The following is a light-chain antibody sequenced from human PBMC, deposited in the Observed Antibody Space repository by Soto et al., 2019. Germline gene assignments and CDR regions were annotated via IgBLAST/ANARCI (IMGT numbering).Light chain of an antibody. J-gene: IGLJ2*01. Sequence: QSALTQPASVSGSPGQSITISCTGTNSDIGAYNFVSWYQQHPGKAPHLIISEVNNRPSGVSNRFSGSKSGHTASLTISGLQAEDEADYYCSSYTSSSTLVVFGGGTKLTLL. CDR3: SSYTSSSTLVV. V-gene: IGLV2-14*01. CDR2: EVN. CDR1: NSDIGAYNF.